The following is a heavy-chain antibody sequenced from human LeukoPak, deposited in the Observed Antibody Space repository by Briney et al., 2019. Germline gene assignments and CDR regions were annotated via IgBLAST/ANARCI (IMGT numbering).Heavy chain of an antibody. D-gene: IGHD6-13*01. Sequence: GGSLRLSCAASGFTFSDYYMSWIRQAPGKGLEWVSAISGSGGSTYYADSVKGRSTISRDNSKNTLYLQMNSLRAEDTAVYYCAKGWDAFDIWGQGTMVTVSS. CDR1: GFTFSDYY. J-gene: IGHJ3*02. CDR3: AKGWDAFDI. V-gene: IGHV3-23*01. CDR2: ISGSGGST.